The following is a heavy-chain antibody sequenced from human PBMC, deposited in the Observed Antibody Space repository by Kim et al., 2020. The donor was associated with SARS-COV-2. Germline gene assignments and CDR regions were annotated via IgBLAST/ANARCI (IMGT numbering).Heavy chain of an antibody. CDR3: AKHQGYSSSSCDY. J-gene: IGHJ4*02. V-gene: IGHV3-23*01. Sequence: YADSMKGRFTISRDNSKNTLYLQMNSLRADDTAVYYCAKHQGYSSSSCDYWGQGTLVTVSS. D-gene: IGHD6-6*01.